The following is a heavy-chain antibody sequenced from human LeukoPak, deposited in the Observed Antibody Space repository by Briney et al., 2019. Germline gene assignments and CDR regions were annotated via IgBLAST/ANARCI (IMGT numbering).Heavy chain of an antibody. D-gene: IGHD3/OR15-3a*01. Sequence: PGGSLRLSCAASGFTFSNYGMNWVRQAPGRGLEWVANIKEDGTETSYVGSVKGRFTISRDNAKNSLYLQMNSLRAEDTALYYCARDEFGPLAFWGRGTLVTVSS. J-gene: IGHJ4*02. CDR3: ARDEFGPLAF. V-gene: IGHV3-7*05. CDR1: GFTFSNYG. CDR2: IKEDGTET.